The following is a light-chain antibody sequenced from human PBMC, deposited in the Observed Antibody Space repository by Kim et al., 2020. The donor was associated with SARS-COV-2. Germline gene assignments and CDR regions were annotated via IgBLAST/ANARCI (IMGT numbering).Light chain of an antibody. CDR2: AAS. V-gene: IGKV1-8*01. CDR1: QGISSY. CDR3: QQYYSYPLT. Sequence: ASAGDRVTITCRASQGISSYLAWYQQKPGKAPKLLIYAASTLQSGVPSRFSGSGSGTDFTLTISCLQSEDFATYYCQQYYSYPLTFGGGTKVEIK. J-gene: IGKJ4*01.